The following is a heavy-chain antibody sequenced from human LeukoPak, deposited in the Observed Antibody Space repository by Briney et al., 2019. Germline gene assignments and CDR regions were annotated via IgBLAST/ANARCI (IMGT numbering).Heavy chain of an antibody. J-gene: IGHJ4*02. CDR3: AREVNSDSGSSHFDY. CDR1: GFAFSSYS. V-gene: IGHV3-21*01. D-gene: IGHD1-26*01. CDR2: ISSSSSYI. Sequence: PGGSLRLSCAASGFAFSSYSMNWVRQAPGKGLEWVSSISSSSSYIYYADSVKGRFTISRDNAKNSLYLQMNSLRAEDTAVYYCAREVNSDSGSSHFDYWGQGTLVTVSS.